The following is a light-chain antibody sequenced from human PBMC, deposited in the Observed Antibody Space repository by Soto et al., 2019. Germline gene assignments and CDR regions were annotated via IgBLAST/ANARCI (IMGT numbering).Light chain of an antibody. CDR1: QSLSTSY. Sequence: DIVLTQSPGTLSLSPGERATLSCRASQSLSTSYLAWYQQKPGQAPRLLVYDASTRATGIPARFSGSGSGTEFTLTISSLQSEDFAVYYCQQYNNWRTFGQGTKVDI. CDR2: DAS. V-gene: IGKV3-15*01. J-gene: IGKJ1*01. CDR3: QQYNNWRT.